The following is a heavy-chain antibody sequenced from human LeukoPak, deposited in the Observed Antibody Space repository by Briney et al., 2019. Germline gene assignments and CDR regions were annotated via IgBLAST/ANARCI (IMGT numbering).Heavy chain of an antibody. D-gene: IGHD2-2*01. CDR3: AREASFYCSSTSCYGSGALDWFDP. Sequence: SVKVSCKASGGTFSSYAISWVRQAPGQGLEWMGGIIPIFGTANYAQKFQGRVTITADESTSTAYMELSSLKSEDTAVYYCAREASFYCSSTSCYGSGALDWFDPWGQGTLVTVSS. CDR1: GGTFSSYA. J-gene: IGHJ5*02. V-gene: IGHV1-69*01. CDR2: IIPIFGTA.